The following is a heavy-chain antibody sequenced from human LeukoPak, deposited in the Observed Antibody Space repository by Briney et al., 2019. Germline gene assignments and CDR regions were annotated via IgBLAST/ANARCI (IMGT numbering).Heavy chain of an antibody. D-gene: IGHD3-22*01. CDR1: GGTFSSYT. J-gene: IGHJ4*02. CDR3: ARLTDYYDSSGYYSG. Sequence: SSVKVSCKASGGTFSSYTISWVRKAPGQGLEWMGRIIPILGIANYAQKFQGRVTITADKSTSTAYMELSSLRSEDTAVYYCARLTDYYDSSGYYSGWGQGTLVTVSS. CDR2: IIPILGIA. V-gene: IGHV1-69*02.